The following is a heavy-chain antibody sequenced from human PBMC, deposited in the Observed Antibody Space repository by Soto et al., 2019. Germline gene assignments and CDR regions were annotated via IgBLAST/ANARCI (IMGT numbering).Heavy chain of an antibody. CDR3: ARGASSVTTFYFDL. CDR1: GYTFTSYA. V-gene: IGHV1-3*01. CDR2: INPGNGNT. Sequence: QVQVVQSGAEVKKPGASVKVSCKASGYTFTSYAMHWVRQAPGQRLEWMGWINPGNGNTKNSQKFQGRVNITRDTLASTAYMELSSLRSEDTAVYYCARGASSVTTFYFDLWGRGTLVTVSS. J-gene: IGHJ2*01. D-gene: IGHD4-17*01.